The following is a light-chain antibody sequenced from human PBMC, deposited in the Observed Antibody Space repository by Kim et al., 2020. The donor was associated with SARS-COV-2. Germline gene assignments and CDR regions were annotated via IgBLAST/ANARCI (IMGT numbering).Light chain of an antibody. V-gene: IGKV4-1*01. J-gene: IGKJ2*01. Sequence: RATINCKSSQSLLYSSNNKNKLAWYQQKPGQPPNLLIYWASTRESGVPDRFSGSGSGTDFTLTISSLQAEDVAVYYCQQYYSAPYTFGQGTKLEI. CDR1: QSLLYSSNNKNK. CDR2: WAS. CDR3: QQYYSAPYT.